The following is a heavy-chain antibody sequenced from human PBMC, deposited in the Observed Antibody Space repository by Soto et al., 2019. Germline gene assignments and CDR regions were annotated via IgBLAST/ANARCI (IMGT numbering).Heavy chain of an antibody. V-gene: IGHV1-46*01. CDR3: ARDSGDTTLIQWGRSFDY. CDR1: GYTFTSYY. J-gene: IGHJ4*02. CDR2: INPSTGGT. D-gene: IGHD1-1*01. Sequence: QVQLVQSGAEVKKPGASVKVSCKASGYTFTSYYVHWVRQAPGQRLEWMGIINPSTGGTNYPQKFQGKFTTTRDTSTSTVYMELSSLRSEDAAMYYCARDSGDTTLIQWGRSFDYWGQGTLVTVSS.